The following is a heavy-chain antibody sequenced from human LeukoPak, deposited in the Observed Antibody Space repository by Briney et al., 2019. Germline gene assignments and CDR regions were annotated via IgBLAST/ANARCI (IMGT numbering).Heavy chain of an antibody. V-gene: IGHV3-48*01. D-gene: IGHD6-6*01. J-gene: IGHJ4*02. CDR1: GFTFSSYW. CDR2: ISSSTTNM. CDR3: AREYSSSSGRSFDY. Sequence: HPGGSLRLSCAASGFTFSSYWMNWVRQAPGKGLEWVSYISSSTTNMYYADSVKGRFTISRDNAKNSLYLQMNSLRAEDTAVYYCAREYSSSSGRSFDYWGQGTLVTVSS.